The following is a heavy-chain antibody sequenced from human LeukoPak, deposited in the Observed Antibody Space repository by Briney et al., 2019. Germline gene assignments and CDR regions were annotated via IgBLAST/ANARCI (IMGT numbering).Heavy chain of an antibody. D-gene: IGHD3-22*01. CDR1: GFTVSSNY. CDR2: IYSGGST. Sequence: PGGSLRLSCAASGFTVSSNYMSWVRQAPGKGLEWASVIYSGGSTYYADSVKGRFTISRDNSKNTLYLQMNSLRAEDTAVYYCARVPYYYDSSGYYDYWGQGTLVTVSS. J-gene: IGHJ4*02. V-gene: IGHV3-53*01. CDR3: ARVPYYYDSSGYYDY.